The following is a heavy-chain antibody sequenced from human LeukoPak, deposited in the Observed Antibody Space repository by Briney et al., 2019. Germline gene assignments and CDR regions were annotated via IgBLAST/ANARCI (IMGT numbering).Heavy chain of an antibody. J-gene: IGHJ5*02. D-gene: IGHD2-2*01. V-gene: IGHV3-30-3*01. CDR3: ARDSGLSVVPAAPVPGWFDP. Sequence: GGSLRLSCAASGFTFSSYAMHWVRQAPGKGLEWVAVISYDGSNKYYADSVKGRFTISRDNSKNTLYLQMNSLRAEDTAVCYCARDSGLSVVPAAPVPGWFDPWGQGTLVTVSS. CDR1: GFTFSSYA. CDR2: ISYDGSNK.